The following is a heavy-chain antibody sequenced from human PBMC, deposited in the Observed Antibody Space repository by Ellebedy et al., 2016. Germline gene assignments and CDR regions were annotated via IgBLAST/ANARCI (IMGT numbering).Heavy chain of an antibody. CDR3: ARGEDTGMPYFYYMDV. D-gene: IGHD5-18*01. V-gene: IGHV3-21*01. Sequence: GGSLRLSCASSGFPFSTYIMSWVRQAPGKGLEWVSSITSSSTFKFYADSVRGRFTISRDNAKNSLYLQMRSLRAEDTAMYYCARGEDTGMPYFYYMDVWGKGTTVTVSS. J-gene: IGHJ6*03. CDR1: GFPFSTYI. CDR2: ITSSSTFK.